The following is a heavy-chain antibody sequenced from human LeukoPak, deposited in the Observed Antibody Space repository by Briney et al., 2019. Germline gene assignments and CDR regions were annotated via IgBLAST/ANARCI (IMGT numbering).Heavy chain of an antibody. V-gene: IGHV3-7*01. CDR3: ARHSDWAFDY. D-gene: IGHD6-19*01. J-gene: IGHJ4*02. CDR1: GLTFSNYW. Sequence: GGSLRLSCAASGLTFSNYWMTWVRQAPGKGLEWVANINRDGSEKWYVDSVRGRFTISRDSAKKSLFLQMNSLRVDDTAVYYCARHSDWAFDYWGQGTLVSVSS. CDR2: INRDGSEK.